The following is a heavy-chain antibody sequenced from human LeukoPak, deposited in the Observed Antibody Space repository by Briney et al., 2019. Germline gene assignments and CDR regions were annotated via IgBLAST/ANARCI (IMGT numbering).Heavy chain of an antibody. CDR1: DGSFSGYY. Sequence: WETLSLTCAVYDGSFSGYYWSWIRQPPGKGLEWIGEINHSGSTNYNPSLKSRVTISVDTSKNQFSLKLSSVTAADTAVYYCARLIPMIVRGFIITKPYYFDYRGQGTLVTVFS. J-gene: IGHJ4*02. CDR2: INHSGST. V-gene: IGHV4-34*01. CDR3: ARLIPMIVRGFIITKPYYFDY. D-gene: IGHD3-10*01.